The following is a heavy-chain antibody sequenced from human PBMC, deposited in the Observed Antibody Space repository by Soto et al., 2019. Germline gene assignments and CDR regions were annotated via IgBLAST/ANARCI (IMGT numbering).Heavy chain of an antibody. CDR2: ISAHNDNT. V-gene: IGHV1-18*01. CDR1: GYTFTSYA. J-gene: IGHJ4*02. D-gene: IGHD1-1*01. Sequence: QVHLVQSGAEVRKPGASVKVSCKGSGYTFTSYAIAWVRQAPGQGLGWMGWISAHNDNTNYAQKVQGRVTVTRDTSTSTAYMELRNLRSDDTAVYYCARGRYGDYWGQGALVTVSS. CDR3: ARGRYGDY.